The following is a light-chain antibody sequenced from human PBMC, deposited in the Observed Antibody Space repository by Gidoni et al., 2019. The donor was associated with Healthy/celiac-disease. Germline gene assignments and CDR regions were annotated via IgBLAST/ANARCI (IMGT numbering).Light chain of an antibody. Sequence: IGLTQSPATLSLSPGERATLSCRASQSVSSYLAWYQQNPGQAPRLLIYDASNRATGIPARFSGSGSGTDFTRAISSLEPEDFAVYFCQQRSNLITFGQGTRLEIK. CDR1: QSVSSY. CDR3: QQRSNLIT. J-gene: IGKJ5*01. CDR2: DAS. V-gene: IGKV3-11*01.